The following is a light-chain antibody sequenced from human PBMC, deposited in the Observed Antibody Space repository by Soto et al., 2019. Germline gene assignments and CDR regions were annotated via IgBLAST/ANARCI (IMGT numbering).Light chain of an antibody. CDR3: QQGYSSPLT. J-gene: IGKJ1*01. CDR2: ASS. Sequence: IHMTHSPSSLSASFGDMVTITFGASQNIRNSLNWYQQKPGKAPKFLIYASSTLQSGVPSRFSGSASGTDFSLTISSLQPEDFATYYCQQGYSSPLTFGQGTKVDIK. V-gene: IGKV1-39*01. CDR1: QNIRNS.